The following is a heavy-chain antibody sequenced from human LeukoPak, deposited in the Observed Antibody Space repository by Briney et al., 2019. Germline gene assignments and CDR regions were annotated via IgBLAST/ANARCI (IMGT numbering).Heavy chain of an antibody. CDR2: IYSSGST. J-gene: IGHJ6*03. CDR3: ARVFDSGSQAYFYYMDV. Sequence: SETLSLTCNVSGGSIRGYYWSWIRQPPGRGLEWIGYIYSSGSTNYNPSLKSRVTMSVDTSKNQFSLKVSSVTAADTAVYYCARVFDSGSQAYFYYMDVWGKGTTVTIFS. CDR1: GGSIRGYY. V-gene: IGHV4-59*01. D-gene: IGHD3-10*01.